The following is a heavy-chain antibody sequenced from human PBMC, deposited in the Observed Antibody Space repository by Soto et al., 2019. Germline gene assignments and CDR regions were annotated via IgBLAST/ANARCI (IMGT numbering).Heavy chain of an antibody. V-gene: IGHV3-49*03. J-gene: IGHJ4*02. D-gene: IGHD3-9*01. CDR3: TIYPTLKYDILTGYFYY. CDR1: GFTFGDDA. Sequence: GGSLRLSCTASGFTFGDDAMSWFRQAPGKGLEWVGFIRSKAYGGTTEYAASVKGRFTISRDDSKSIAYLQMNSLKTEDTAVYYCTIYPTLKYDILTGYFYYWGQGTLVTVSS. CDR2: IRSKAYGGTT.